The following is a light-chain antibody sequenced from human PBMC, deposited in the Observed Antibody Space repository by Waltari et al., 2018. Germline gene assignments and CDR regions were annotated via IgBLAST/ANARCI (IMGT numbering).Light chain of an antibody. J-gene: IGKJ4*01. CDR2: DAS. V-gene: IGKV3D-15*01. Sequence: VMTQSPATLFVSPGEGATLSCRASQSISRHVAWYHQKSGQAPRLLIFDASARATGIPARFSGSVSGTEFTLTISSLQSEDVGVYYCQQYNNWPPLTFVGGTKVEIK. CDR1: QSISRH. CDR3: QQYNNWPPLT.